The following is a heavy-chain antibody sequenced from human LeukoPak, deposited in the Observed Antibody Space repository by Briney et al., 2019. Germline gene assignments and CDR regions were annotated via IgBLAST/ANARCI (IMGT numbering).Heavy chain of an antibody. CDR2: INHSGGT. CDR1: GGSFSGYY. Sequence: SETLSLTCAVYGGSFSGYYWSWIRQPPGKGLEWIGEINHSGGTNYNPSLKSRVTISVDTSKNQFSLKPSSVTAADTAVYYCARGKSPPRSSAAYDYWGQGTLVTVSS. J-gene: IGHJ4*02. V-gene: IGHV4-34*01. D-gene: IGHD6-13*01. CDR3: ARGKSPPRSSAAYDY.